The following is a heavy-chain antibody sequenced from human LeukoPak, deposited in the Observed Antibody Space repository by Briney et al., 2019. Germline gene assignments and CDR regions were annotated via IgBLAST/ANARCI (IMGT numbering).Heavy chain of an antibody. V-gene: IGHV1-2*02. CDR2: INPNSGGT. Sequence: EASVKVSCKASGYTFTGYYMHWVRQAPGQGLEWMGWINPNSGGTNYAQKFQGRVTMTRDTSISTAYMELSRLRTDDTAVYYCARDRYSQYCSGGSCYSTYYMDVWGKGTTVTVSS. J-gene: IGHJ6*03. D-gene: IGHD2-15*01. CDR1: GYTFTGYY. CDR3: ARDRYSQYCSGGSCYSTYYMDV.